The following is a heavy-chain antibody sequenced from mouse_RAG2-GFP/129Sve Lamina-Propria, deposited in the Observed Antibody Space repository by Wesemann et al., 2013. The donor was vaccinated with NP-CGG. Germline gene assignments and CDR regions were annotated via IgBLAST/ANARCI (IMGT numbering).Heavy chain of an antibody. CDR2: IHPNSGST. D-gene: IGHD2-1*01. CDR1: GYTFTSYW. J-gene: IGHJ4*01. Sequence: QVQLQQSGAELARPGASVKLSCKASGYTFTSYWMHWVKQRPGQGLEWIGMIHPNSGSTNYNEKFKSKATLTVDKSSSTAYMQLSSLTSEDSAVYYCAREDGNYVGAMDYWGQGTSVTVSS. V-gene: IGHV1-64*01. CDR3: AREDGNYVGAMDY.